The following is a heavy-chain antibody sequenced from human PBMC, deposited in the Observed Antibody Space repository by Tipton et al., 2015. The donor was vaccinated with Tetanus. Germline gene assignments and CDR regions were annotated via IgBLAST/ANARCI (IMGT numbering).Heavy chain of an antibody. CDR1: GFDSRNYD. Sequence: SLRLSCAASGFDSRNYDMHWVRQAPGKGLEWVSLIGFRGNTHYADSVKGRFTISRDHAKNTVYLQMNSLRAEDTAVYFCARRSLTNYGLDVWGQGTPVTVSS. J-gene: IGHJ6*02. CDR2: IGFRGNT. D-gene: IGHD1-1*01. V-gene: IGHV3-13*01. CDR3: ARRSLTNYGLDV.